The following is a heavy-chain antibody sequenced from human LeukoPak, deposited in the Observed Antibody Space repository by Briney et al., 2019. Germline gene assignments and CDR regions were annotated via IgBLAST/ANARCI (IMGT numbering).Heavy chain of an antibody. V-gene: IGHV4-59*12. CDR1: GGSISSYY. CDR2: IYYSGST. Sequence: SETLSLTCTVSGGSISSYYWSWIRQPPGKGLEWIGYIYYSGSTNYNPSLKSRVTISVDTSKNQFSLKLSSVTAADTAVYYCARESVGDFDWLNYYYYMDVWGKGTTVTVSS. D-gene: IGHD3-9*01. J-gene: IGHJ6*03. CDR3: ARESVGDFDWLNYYYYMDV.